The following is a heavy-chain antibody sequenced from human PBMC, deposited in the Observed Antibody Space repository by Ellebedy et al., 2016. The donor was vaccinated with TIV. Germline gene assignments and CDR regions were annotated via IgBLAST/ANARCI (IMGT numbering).Heavy chain of an antibody. CDR1: GGTFSSYA. V-gene: IGHV1-69*13. D-gene: IGHD2-2*01. CDR3: ARHLIVVVPAGDSPRIEYYYYYGMDV. CDR2: IIPIFGTA. Sequence: SVKVSXKASGGTFSSYAISWLRQAPGQGLEWMGGIIPIFGTANYAQKFQGRVTITADESTSTAYMELSSLRSEDTAVYYCARHLIVVVPAGDSPRIEYYYYYGMDVWGQGTTVTVSS. J-gene: IGHJ6*02.